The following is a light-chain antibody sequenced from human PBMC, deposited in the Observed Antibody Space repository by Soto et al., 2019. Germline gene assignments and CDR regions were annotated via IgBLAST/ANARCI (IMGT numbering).Light chain of an antibody. CDR3: AAWDDSLSGLWV. V-gene: IGLV1-47*01. CDR1: SSNIGSNY. Sequence: QSVLTQPPSASGTPGQRVTISCSGSSSNIGSNYVYWYQQLPGTAPKLLIYRNNQRPSGVPDRFSGSKSGTSASLAISGLRSEDEADYHCAAWDDSLSGLWVFGGGTQLTVL. CDR2: RNN. J-gene: IGLJ3*02.